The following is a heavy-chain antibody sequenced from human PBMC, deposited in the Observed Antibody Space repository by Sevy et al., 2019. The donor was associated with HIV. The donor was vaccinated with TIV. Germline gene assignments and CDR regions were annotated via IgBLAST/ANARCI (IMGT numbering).Heavy chain of an antibody. J-gene: IGHJ4*02. D-gene: IGHD2-8*02. Sequence: GGSLRLSCAASGFTFRNYEMNWVRQAPGKGLEWISYISSSDVTKYYADSVKGRFTISRDNAKNSLSLQMNSLRAEDTAVYYCARLLAYDYDYFDYWGQGTLVTVSS. CDR1: GFTFRNYE. V-gene: IGHV3-48*03. CDR2: ISSSDVTK. CDR3: ARLLAYDYDYFDY.